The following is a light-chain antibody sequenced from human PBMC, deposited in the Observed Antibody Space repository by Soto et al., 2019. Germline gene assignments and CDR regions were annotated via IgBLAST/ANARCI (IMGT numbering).Light chain of an antibody. CDR2: EVS. V-gene: IGLV2-14*01. CDR1: SSDVGGYNY. J-gene: IGLJ2*01. CDR3: SSYTSSSTVV. Sequence: QLVLTQPASVSGSPGQSITISCTGTSSDVGGYNYVSWYQQHPDKAPKLMIFEVSNRPSGVSSRFSGSKSGNTASLTISGLQAEDEADYYCSSYTSSSTVVFGGGTKVTVL.